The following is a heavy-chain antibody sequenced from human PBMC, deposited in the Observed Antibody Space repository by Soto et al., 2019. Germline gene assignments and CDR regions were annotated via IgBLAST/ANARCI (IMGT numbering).Heavy chain of an antibody. D-gene: IGHD3-22*01. V-gene: IGHV1-69*13. CDR1: GYTFTSYG. CDR3: AIVVTQYYYDSSGHWYFDY. J-gene: IGHJ4*02. Sequence: SVKVSCKASGYTFTSYGISWVRQAPGQGLEWMGGIIPIFGTANYAQKFQGRVTITADESTSTAYMELSSLRSEDTAVYYCAIVVTQYYYDSSGHWYFDYWGQGTLVTVSS. CDR2: IIPIFGTA.